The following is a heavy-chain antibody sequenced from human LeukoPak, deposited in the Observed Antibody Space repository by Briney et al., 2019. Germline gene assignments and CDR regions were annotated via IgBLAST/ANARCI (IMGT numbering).Heavy chain of an antibody. J-gene: IGHJ4*02. CDR2: ISSSSTYI. D-gene: IGHD3-3*01. CDR1: GFIFSSHS. V-gene: IGHV3-21*01. Sequence: GGSLRLSCAASGFIFSSHSMNWVRQAPGTGLEWVSYISSSSTYIYYAASAKGRFAIPRDNAGNSLFLQMNSLRAEDSGIYYCARDPRLEISGMVIDMLDYWGQGTLVTVSS. CDR3: ARDPRLEISGMVIDMLDY.